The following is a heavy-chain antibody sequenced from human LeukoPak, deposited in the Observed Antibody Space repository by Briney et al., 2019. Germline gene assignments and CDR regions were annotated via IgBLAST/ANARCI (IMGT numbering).Heavy chain of an antibody. V-gene: IGHV3-21*01. CDR3: ARDAPYYYDSSGYLGHDY. Sequence: PGGSLRLSCAASGFTFSSYSMNWVRQAPGKGLEWVSSISSSSSYIYYADSVKGRFTISRDNAKNSLYLQMNSLRAEDTAVYYCARDAPYYYDSSGYLGHDYWGQGTLVTVSS. J-gene: IGHJ4*02. CDR1: GFTFSSYS. CDR2: ISSSSSYI. D-gene: IGHD3-22*01.